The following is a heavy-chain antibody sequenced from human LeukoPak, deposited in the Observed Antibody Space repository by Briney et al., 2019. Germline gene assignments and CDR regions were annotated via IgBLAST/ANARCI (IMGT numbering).Heavy chain of an antibody. D-gene: IGHD2-2*01. CDR1: GFTFSSYA. CDR3: KDYASRGDY. CDR2: ISGSGGST. Sequence: SXRLSXAASGFTFSSYAMSWVRQAPGKGLEWVSAISGSGGSTYYADSVKGRFTISRDNSKNTLYLQMNSLRAEDTAVYYCKDYASRGDYWGQGTLVTVSS. J-gene: IGHJ4*02. V-gene: IGHV3-23*01.